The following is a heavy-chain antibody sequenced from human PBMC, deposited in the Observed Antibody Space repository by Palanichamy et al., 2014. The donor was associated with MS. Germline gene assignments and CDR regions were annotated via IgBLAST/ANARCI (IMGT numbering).Heavy chain of an antibody. V-gene: IGHV3-33*01. CDR1: GFTFSDYG. CDR3: ATERPYGDLRLDY. Sequence: QVQLVESGGGVVQPGRSLRLSCATSGFTFSDYGMHWVRQAPGKGLEWVASRWYDGRDRYYADSVKGRFTTSRDNSDNTVYLQMNNLRVEDTAVYYCATERPYGDLRLDYWGQGTMVTVSS. J-gene: IGHJ4*02. D-gene: IGHD4/OR15-4a*01. CDR2: RWYDGRDR.